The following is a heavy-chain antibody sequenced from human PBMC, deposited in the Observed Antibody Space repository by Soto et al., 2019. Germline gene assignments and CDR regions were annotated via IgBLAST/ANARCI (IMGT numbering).Heavy chain of an antibody. CDR2: IIPLFGTT. V-gene: IGHV1-69*13. CDR3: ARLSPRDGYQDS. CDR1: GGAFSSYT. D-gene: IGHD5-18*01. J-gene: IGHJ4*02. Sequence: GASVKVSCKASGGAFSSYTLNWVRQAPGQGLEWMGGIIPLFGTTTYAQKFQGRVTITADESTATAYMELSSLRSEDTAMYYCARLSPRDGYQDSWGQGTLVTVSS.